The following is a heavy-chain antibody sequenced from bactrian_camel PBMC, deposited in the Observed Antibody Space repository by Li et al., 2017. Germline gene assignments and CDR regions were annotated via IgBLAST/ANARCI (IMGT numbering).Heavy chain of an antibody. V-gene: IGHV3S63*01. Sequence: HVQLVESGGGSVQAGGSLRLSCTASGFAFDSDMGWFRLAPGDECELVSTISDDGSEYYSESVKGRFTISQDNDRSAVYLQMNSLKPEDTAVYYCAAPGAHIGGGWSNPCGFGYWGQGTQVTVS. J-gene: IGHJ6*01. CDR2: ISDDGSE. D-gene: IGHD6*01. CDR3: AAPGAHIGGGWSNPCGFGY. CDR1: GFAFDSD.